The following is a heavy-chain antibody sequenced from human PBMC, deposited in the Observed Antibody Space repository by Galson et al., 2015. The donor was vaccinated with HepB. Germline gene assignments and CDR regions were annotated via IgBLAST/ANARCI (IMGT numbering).Heavy chain of an antibody. CDR1: GFTFSSYA. CDR3: AKDASWTLAVAGNWFDP. V-gene: IGHV3-23*01. CDR2: ISGSGGSR. J-gene: IGHJ5*02. Sequence: SLRLSCAASGFTFSSYAMSWVRQAPGKGLEWVSAISGSGGSRYYADSVKGRFTISRDNSKNTLYLQMNSLRAEDTAVYYCAKDASWTLAVAGNWFDPWGQGTLVTVSS. D-gene: IGHD6-19*01.